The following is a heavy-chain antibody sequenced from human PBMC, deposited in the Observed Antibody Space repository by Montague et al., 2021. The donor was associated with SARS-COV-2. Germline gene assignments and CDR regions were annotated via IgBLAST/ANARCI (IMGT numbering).Heavy chain of an antibody. CDR2: IRHSGST. D-gene: IGHD2-2*01. CDR1: GGSLSGYY. CDR3: ARVPYRLLFVPRYYGMDV. J-gene: IGHJ6*02. Sequence: SETLSLTCAVDGGSLSGYYWGWIRQPPGEGLEWIAEIRHSGSTSYNPSLESRVTISVDTSKNQFSLKLSSATAAGTAVYYCARVPYRLLFVPRYYGMDVWGQGTTVTVSS. V-gene: IGHV4-34*01.